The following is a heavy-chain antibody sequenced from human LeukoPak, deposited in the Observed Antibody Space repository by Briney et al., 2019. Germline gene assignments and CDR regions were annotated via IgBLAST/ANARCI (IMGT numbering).Heavy chain of an antibody. CDR2: INPNIVGA. V-gene: IGHV1-2*02. J-gene: IGHJ4*02. CDR1: RHTFTGYG. CDR3: AREFLSVVPAAVHSCLDY. D-gene: IGHD2-2*02. Sequence: GASVKVSSPASRHTFTGYGMHRVRQAPGQGRGWMGWINPNIVGANYTKKFQGRVAITRATSISTDYMELSRLISDDTPVYYCAREFLSVVPAAVHSCLDYWVQGTLVTVSS.